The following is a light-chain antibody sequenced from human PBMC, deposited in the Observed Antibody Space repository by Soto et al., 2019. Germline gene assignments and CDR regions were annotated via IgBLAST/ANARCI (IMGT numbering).Light chain of an antibody. CDR1: SSDVGGYNY. V-gene: IGLV2-14*01. Sequence: QSALTQPASVSGSPGQSITISCTGTSSDVGGYNYVSWYQQHPGKAPKLIIYEVSNRPSGVSNRFSGSKSDNTASLTISGLQAEDEADYYCSSFTNIRPRVFGGGTKLTVL. CDR2: EVS. J-gene: IGLJ3*02. CDR3: SSFTNIRPRV.